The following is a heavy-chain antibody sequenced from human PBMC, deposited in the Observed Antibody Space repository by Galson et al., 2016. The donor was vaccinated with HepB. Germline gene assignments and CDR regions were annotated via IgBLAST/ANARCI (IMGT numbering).Heavy chain of an antibody. J-gene: IGHJ5*02. V-gene: IGHV4-39*07. D-gene: IGHD3-3*01. Sequence: ETLSLTCAVSGVSMTKNNFYWGWFRRPPGKGLEWIGSLYYTGNIYYNPSLKSRVSMSIDTSKNQFSLKMTSVIAADTATYPCVMSSTNDFWSGFYGGGYFDPWGQGTLVTVSS. CDR2: LYYTGNI. CDR1: GVSMTKNNFY. CDR3: VMSSTNDFWSGFYGGGYFDP.